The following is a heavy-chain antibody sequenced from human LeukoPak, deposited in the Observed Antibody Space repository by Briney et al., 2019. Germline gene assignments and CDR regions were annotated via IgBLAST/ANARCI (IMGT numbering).Heavy chain of an antibody. J-gene: IGHJ4*02. D-gene: IGHD3-10*01. V-gene: IGHV3-53*01. CDR1: GLTDSSNY. CDR2: IYTGGST. Sequence: GGSLRLSCAASGLTDSSNYMTWVRQAPGKGLEWVSLIYTGGSTYYADSVKGRFTISRDNSKNTLFLQMNSLRAEDTAMYYCARVHITMVRGASYYFDNWGQGTLVTVSS. CDR3: ARVHITMVRGASYYFDN.